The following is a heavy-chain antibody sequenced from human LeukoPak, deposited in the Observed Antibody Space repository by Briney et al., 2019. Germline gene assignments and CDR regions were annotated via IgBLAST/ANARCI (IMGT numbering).Heavy chain of an antibody. CDR1: GGSISSHY. D-gene: IGHD5-18*01. CDR3: ARGGRSYDSHGKFDP. CDR2: IYSSGSS. V-gene: IGHV4-4*07. J-gene: IGHJ5*02. Sequence: SDTLSLTCTVSGGSISSHYWRWVRQPAGKGLEWIGRIYSSGSSNYNPSLKSRVTMSVDTSRKQLSLQVRSVTAADTAVYYCARGGRSYDSHGKFDPWGQGTLVTVSS.